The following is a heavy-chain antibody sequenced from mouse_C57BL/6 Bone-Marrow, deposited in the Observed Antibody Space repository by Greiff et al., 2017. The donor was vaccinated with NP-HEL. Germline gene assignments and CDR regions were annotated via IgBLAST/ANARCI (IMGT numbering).Heavy chain of an antibody. J-gene: IGHJ2*01. CDR3: ASTGSDY. V-gene: IGHV14-2*01. CDR1: GFNIKDYY. D-gene: IGHD4-1*01. Sequence: VQLKQSGAELVKPGASVKLSCTASGFNIKDYYMNWVKQRTEQGLEWIGRIDPEDGETKYAQKFQGKATITADTSSNTAYLQLSSLTSEDTAVYYCASTGSDYWGQGTTLTVSA. CDR2: IDPEDGET.